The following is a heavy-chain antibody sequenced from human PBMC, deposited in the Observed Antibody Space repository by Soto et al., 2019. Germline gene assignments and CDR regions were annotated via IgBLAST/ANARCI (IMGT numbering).Heavy chain of an antibody. CDR3: VKGNQGFFWSAMDV. CDR1: AFPFSTYA. D-gene: IGHD3-3*01. CDR2: ISADGGAA. Sequence: DVQLLESGGGLLQPGGSLRLSCAASAFPFSTYAMSWVRQPPGKGLEWGSAISADGGAALYADSVKGRFTISRDNSRNTLYLQMNSLRAEDTAVYYCVKGNQGFFWSAMDVWGKGTTVTVSS. J-gene: IGHJ6*03. V-gene: IGHV3-23*01.